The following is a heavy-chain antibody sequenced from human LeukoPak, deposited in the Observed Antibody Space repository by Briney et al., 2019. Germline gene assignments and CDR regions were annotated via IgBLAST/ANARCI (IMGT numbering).Heavy chain of an antibody. Sequence: SETLSLTCAVYGGSFSGYYWSWIRQPPGKGLEWIGEINHSGSTNYNPSLKSRVTISVDTSKNQFSLKLSSVTAADTAVYYCARGRRSTSRNLNQPSYYCYGMDVWGQGTTVTVSS. CDR3: ARGRRSTSRNLNQPSYYCYGMDV. D-gene: IGHD2-2*01. CDR1: GGSFSGYY. J-gene: IGHJ6*02. V-gene: IGHV4-34*01. CDR2: INHSGST.